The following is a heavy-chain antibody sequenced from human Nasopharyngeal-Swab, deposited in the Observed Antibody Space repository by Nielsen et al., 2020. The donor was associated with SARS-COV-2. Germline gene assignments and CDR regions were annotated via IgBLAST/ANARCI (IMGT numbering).Heavy chain of an antibody. J-gene: IGHJ6*03. Sequence: LRLSCTVSGGSISSGGYYWSWIRQHPGKGLEWIGHIYYSGSTYYNPSLKSRVTISVDTSKNQFSLKLSSVTAADTAVYYCARERELWFGADYYYYYYMDVWGKGTTVTVSS. CDR3: ARERELWFGADYYYYYYMDV. D-gene: IGHD3-10*01. CDR1: GGSISSGGYY. CDR2: IYYSGST. V-gene: IGHV4-31*03.